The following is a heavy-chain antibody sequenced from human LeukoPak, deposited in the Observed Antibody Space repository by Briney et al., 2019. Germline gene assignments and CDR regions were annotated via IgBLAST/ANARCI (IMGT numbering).Heavy chain of an antibody. J-gene: IGHJ4*02. Sequence: ASVKVPCKASGGTFSSYAISWVRQAPGQGLEWMGRIIPIFGTADYAQKFQGRVTITTDESTSTAYMELSSLRSEDTAVYYCAREWAPYYDFWSGYRGHDYWGQGTLVTVSS. CDR1: GGTFSSYA. CDR2: IIPIFGTA. V-gene: IGHV1-69*05. CDR3: AREWAPYYDFWSGYRGHDY. D-gene: IGHD3-3*01.